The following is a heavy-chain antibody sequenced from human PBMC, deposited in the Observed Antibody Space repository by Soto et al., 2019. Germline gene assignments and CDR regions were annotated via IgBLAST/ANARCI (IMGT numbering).Heavy chain of an antibody. CDR1: GGTFSSYA. CDR2: IIPIFGTA. CDR3: GSGSGSYYNVYYYYGMDV. V-gene: IGHV1-69*13. D-gene: IGHD3-10*01. Sequence: ASVKVSCKASGGTFSSYAISWVRQAPGQGLEWMGGIIPIFGTANYAQKFQGRVTITADDSTSTAYMELSSLRSEDTAVYYCGSGSGSYYNVYYYYGMDVWGQGTTVTVSS. J-gene: IGHJ6*02.